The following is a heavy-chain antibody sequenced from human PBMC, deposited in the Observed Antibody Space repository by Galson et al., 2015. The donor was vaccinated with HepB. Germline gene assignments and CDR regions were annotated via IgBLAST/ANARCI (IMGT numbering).Heavy chain of an antibody. D-gene: IGHD3-3*01. J-gene: IGHJ4*02. V-gene: IGHV1-69*13. CDR1: GGTFSSYA. CDR3: ARGVYYDFWSGYQTD. Sequence: SVKVSCKASGGTFSSYAISWVRQAPGQGLEWMGWISAYNGNTNYAQKLQGRVTITADESTSTAYMELSSLRSEDTAVYYCARGVYYDFWSGYQTDWGQGTLVTVSS. CDR2: ISAYNGNT.